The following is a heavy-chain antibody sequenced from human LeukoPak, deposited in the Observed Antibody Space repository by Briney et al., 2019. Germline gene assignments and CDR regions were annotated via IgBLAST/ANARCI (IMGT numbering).Heavy chain of an antibody. Sequence: PSETLSLTCAVSGYSISSGYYWGWIRQPPGKGLEWIGSIYHSGSTYYNPSLKSRVTISVDTSKNQFSLKLSSVTAADTAVYYCAVQTTKSRSVGGYWGQGTLVTVSS. CDR2: IYHSGST. J-gene: IGHJ4*02. D-gene: IGHD1-1*01. CDR3: AVQTTKSRSVGGY. V-gene: IGHV4-38-2*01. CDR1: GYSISSGYY.